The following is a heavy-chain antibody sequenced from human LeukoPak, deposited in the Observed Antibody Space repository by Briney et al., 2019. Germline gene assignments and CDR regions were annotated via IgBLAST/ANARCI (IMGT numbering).Heavy chain of an antibody. CDR3: ARDLLWGIHGMDV. J-gene: IGHJ6*02. CDR2: IYSGGST. Sequence: GGSLRLSCAASGFTVSSNYMSWVRQAPGKGLEWVSVIYSGGSTYYADSVKGRFTISRDNSKNTLYLQMNSLRAEDTAVYYCARDLLWGIHGMDVWGQGTTVTVSS. V-gene: IGHV3-53*01. D-gene: IGHD2-21*01. CDR1: GFTVSSNY.